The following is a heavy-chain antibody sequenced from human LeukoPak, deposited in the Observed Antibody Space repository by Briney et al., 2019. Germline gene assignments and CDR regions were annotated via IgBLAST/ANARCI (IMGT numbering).Heavy chain of an antibody. CDR3: ARETGFYTAMVTVTLDY. V-gene: IGHV3-7*01. D-gene: IGHD5-18*01. CDR1: GSTFSSYW. Sequence: GGSLRLSCAASGSTFSSYWMSWVRQAPGKGLEWVANIRQDGSEKYYVDSVKGRFTISRDNAKNSLYLQMNSLRAEDTAVYYCARETGFYTAMVTVTLDYWGQGTLVTVSS. J-gene: IGHJ4*02. CDR2: IRQDGSEK.